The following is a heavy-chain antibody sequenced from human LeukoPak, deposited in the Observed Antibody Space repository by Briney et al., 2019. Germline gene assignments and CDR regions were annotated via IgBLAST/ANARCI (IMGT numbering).Heavy chain of an antibody. V-gene: IGHV1-69*13. CDR3: ARDLGMIVVVPDAFDI. J-gene: IGHJ3*02. D-gene: IGHD3-22*01. CDR2: IIPIFGTA. CDR1: GDTFSSYA. Sequence: ASVKVSCKASGDTFSSYAISWVRQAPGQGLEWMGGIIPIFGTANYAQKFQGRVTITADESTSTAYMELSSLRSEDTAVYYCARDLGMIVVVPDAFDIWGQGTMVTVSS.